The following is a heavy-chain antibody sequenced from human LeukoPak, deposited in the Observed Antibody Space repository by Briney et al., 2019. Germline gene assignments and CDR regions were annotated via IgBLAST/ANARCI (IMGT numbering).Heavy chain of an antibody. CDR2: IYSGGST. J-gene: IGHJ4*02. V-gene: IGHV3-53*05. CDR1: GFTVSSNY. Sequence: SGGSLRLSCAASGFTVSSNYMSWVRQAPGKGLEWVSVIYSGGSTYYADSVKGRFTISRDNSKNTLYLQMNSLRAEDTAVYYCARNGESSGYLTDFDYWGQGTLVTVSS. D-gene: IGHD3-22*01. CDR3: ARNGESSGYLTDFDY.